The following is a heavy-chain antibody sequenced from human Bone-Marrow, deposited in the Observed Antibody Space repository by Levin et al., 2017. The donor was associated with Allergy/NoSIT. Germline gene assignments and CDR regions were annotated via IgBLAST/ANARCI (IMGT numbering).Heavy chain of an antibody. V-gene: IGHV4-30-4*01. CDR3: ARDYYDSRGSYFRTVDY. Sequence: PSETLSLTCTVSGGSVSSADCQWTWIRQSPGKGLEWIGSISHSGSTYYNLSLKSRISISVDASKNQFSLKLSSVTASDTAVYYCARDYYDSRGSYFRTVDYWGQGSLVTVSS. J-gene: IGHJ4*02. CDR2: ISHSGST. D-gene: IGHD3-22*01. CDR1: GGSVSSADCQ.